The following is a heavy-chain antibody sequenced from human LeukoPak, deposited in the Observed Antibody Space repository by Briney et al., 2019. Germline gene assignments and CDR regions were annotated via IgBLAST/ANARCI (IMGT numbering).Heavy chain of an antibody. V-gene: IGHV1-69*05. D-gene: IGHD3-3*01. J-gene: IGHJ4*02. CDR3: ARGITIFGVVIEYFDY. CDR1: GYTFTSYG. Sequence: SVKVSCKASGYTFTSYGISWVRQAPGQGLEWMGGIIPIFGTANYAQKFQGRVTITTDESTSTAYMELSSLRSEDTAVYYCARGITIFGVVIEYFDYWGQGTLVTVSS. CDR2: IIPIFGTA.